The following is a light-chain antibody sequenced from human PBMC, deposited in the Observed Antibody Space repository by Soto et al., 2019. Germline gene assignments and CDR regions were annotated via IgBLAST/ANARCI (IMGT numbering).Light chain of an antibody. V-gene: IGKV3-15*01. Sequence: EIVMTQSPATLSVSPGERATLSCRASQSVSSNLAWSQQKPGQAPRLLMYGISTRATGIPARFRGSGSGTASTLPSSCLQSGGFALCYSQERKHWPLTCGGGTKVEL. CDR1: QSVSSN. CDR3: QERKHWPLT. CDR2: GIS. J-gene: IGKJ4*01.